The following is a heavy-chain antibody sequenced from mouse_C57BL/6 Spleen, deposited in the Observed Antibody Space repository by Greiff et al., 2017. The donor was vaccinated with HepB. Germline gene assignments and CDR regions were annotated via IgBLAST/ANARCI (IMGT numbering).Heavy chain of an antibody. CDR3: VRQTGGIYYDYDGWYFDV. Sequence: EVQLVESGGGLVQPKGSLKLSCAASGFSFNTYAMNWVRQAPGKGLEWVARIRSKSNNYATYYADSVKDRFTISRDDSESMLYLQMNNLKTEDTAMYYCVRQTGGIYYDYDGWYFDVWGTGTTVTVSS. CDR2: IRSKSNNYAT. CDR1: GFSFNTYA. V-gene: IGHV10-1*01. D-gene: IGHD2-4*01. J-gene: IGHJ1*03.